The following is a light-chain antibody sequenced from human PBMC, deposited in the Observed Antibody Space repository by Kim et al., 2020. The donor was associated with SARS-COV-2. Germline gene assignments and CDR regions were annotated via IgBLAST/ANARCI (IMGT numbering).Light chain of an antibody. CDR3: SSYTSSSRV. Sequence: QSALTQPASVSGSPGQSITISCTGTSSDVGGYNYVSWYQQHPGKAPKLMIYDVSKRPSGVSNRFSGSKSGNTASLTISGLQAEEEADYYCSSYTSSSRVFGGGTQLTVL. V-gene: IGLV2-14*01. J-gene: IGLJ3*02. CDR2: DVS. CDR1: SSDVGGYNY.